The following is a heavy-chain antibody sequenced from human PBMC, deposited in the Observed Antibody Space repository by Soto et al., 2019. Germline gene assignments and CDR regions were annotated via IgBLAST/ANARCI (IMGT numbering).Heavy chain of an antibody. Sequence: QVQLVQSGAEVKKPGASVKVSCQASGYTFSNYGFSWVRQAPGQGLEWMGWISGYNGNTNYAERLQGRVTVTTDTSTSTAYMELKSLRYDDTAVYYCAREGQLGYWGQGTPVTVSS. CDR1: GYTFSNYG. V-gene: IGHV1-18*01. CDR2: ISGYNGNT. J-gene: IGHJ4*02. D-gene: IGHD6-6*01. CDR3: AREGQLGY.